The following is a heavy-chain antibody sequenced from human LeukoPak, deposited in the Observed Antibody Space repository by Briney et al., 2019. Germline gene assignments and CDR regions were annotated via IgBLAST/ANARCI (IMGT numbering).Heavy chain of an antibody. D-gene: IGHD3-3*01. CDR1: GYTFTSYG. CDR2: ISAYNGNT. Sequence: ASVKVSCKTSGYTFTSYGINWVRQAPGQGLEWMGWISAYNGNTNYAEKLQGRVSMTKDTSTSTAYMELRSLRSDDTAVYYCARDRDDSVYDFWSGHYKYYYYMDVWGKGTTVTVTS. CDR3: ARDRDDSVYDFWSGHYKYYYYMDV. J-gene: IGHJ6*03. V-gene: IGHV1-18*01.